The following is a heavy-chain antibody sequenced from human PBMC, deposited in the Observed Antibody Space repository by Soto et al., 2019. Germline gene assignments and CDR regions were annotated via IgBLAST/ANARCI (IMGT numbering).Heavy chain of an antibody. CDR1: GGSFSGYY. D-gene: IGHD2-15*01. Sequence: PSETLSLTCAVSGGSFSGYYWSWVRQTPGKGLEWIGDINHTGDTNYNPSLKSRVMISVDTAKTQFSLNVTSVPAADTAVYYCAREVGYYSAARRNLYFDYWGQGTTVTVSS. CDR3: AREVGYYSAARRNLYFDY. J-gene: IGHJ4*03. CDR2: INHTGDT. V-gene: IGHV4-34*01.